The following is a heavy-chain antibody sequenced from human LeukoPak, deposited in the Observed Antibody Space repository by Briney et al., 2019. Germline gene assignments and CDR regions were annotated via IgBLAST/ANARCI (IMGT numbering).Heavy chain of an antibody. CDR1: GFTFSSYS. Sequence: GGSLRLSCAASGFTFSSYSMNWVRQAPGKGLEWVSYISSSSSTIYYADSVKGRFTISRDNAKNSLYLQMNSLRAEDTAVYYCARGEYSSSMGNDAFDIWGQGTMVTVSS. J-gene: IGHJ3*02. CDR2: ISSSSSTI. V-gene: IGHV3-48*01. CDR3: ARGEYSSSMGNDAFDI. D-gene: IGHD6-6*01.